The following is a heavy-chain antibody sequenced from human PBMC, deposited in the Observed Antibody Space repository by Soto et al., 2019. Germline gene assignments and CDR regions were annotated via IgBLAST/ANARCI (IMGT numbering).Heavy chain of an antibody. V-gene: IGHV1-69*13. J-gene: IGHJ6*02. CDR3: ASSSSILTGYYYYYYYGMDV. CDR1: GGTFSSYA. D-gene: IGHD3-9*01. Sequence: GASVKVSCKASGGTFSSYAISWVRQAPGQGLEWMGGIIPIFGTANYAQKFQGRVTITAGESTSTAYMELSSLRSEDTAVYYCASSSSILTGYYYYYYYGMDVWGQGTTVTVSS. CDR2: IIPIFGTA.